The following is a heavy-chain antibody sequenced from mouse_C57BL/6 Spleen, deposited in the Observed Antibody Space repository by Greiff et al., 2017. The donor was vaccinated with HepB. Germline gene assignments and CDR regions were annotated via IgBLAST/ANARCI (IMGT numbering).Heavy chain of an antibody. CDR2: ISDGGSYT. CDR1: GFTFSSYA. D-gene: IGHD2-5*01. CDR3: ARVDYSKGYAMDY. Sequence: EVKVVESGGGLVKPGGSLKLSCAASGFTFSSYAMSWVRQTPEKRLEWVATISDGGSYTYYPDNVKGRFTISRDNAKNNLYLQRSHLKSEDTAMYYCARVDYSKGYAMDYWGQGTSVTVSS. J-gene: IGHJ4*01. V-gene: IGHV5-4*03.